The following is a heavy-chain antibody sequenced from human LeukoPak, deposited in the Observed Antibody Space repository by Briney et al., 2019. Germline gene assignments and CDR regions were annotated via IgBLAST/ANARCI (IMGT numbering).Heavy chain of an antibody. Sequence: GGSLRLSCAASGFRFSFYWMSWVRQAPGKGLEWVANIKQDGSEKYYVDSVKGRFTISRDNAKNSLYLQMNSLRAEDTAVYYCARVRRNEDYWGQGTLVTVSS. CDR1: GFRFSFYW. D-gene: IGHD1-1*01. J-gene: IGHJ4*02. CDR3: ARVRRNEDY. CDR2: IKQDGSEK. V-gene: IGHV3-7*01.